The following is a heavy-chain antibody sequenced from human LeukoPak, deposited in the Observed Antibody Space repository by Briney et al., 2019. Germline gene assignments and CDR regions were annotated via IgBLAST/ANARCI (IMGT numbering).Heavy chain of an antibody. V-gene: IGHV4-61*02. CDR1: GGSIGSGSYY. Sequence: SETLSLTCTVSGGSIGSGSYYWSWIRQPAGKGLEWIGRIYTSGSTNYNPSLKSRVTMSVDTSKNQFSLKLSSVTAADTAVYYCARDPGNDYVWGSYRYTPWYFDLWGRGTLVTVSS. D-gene: IGHD3-16*02. CDR3: ARDPGNDYVWGSYRYTPWYFDL. J-gene: IGHJ2*01. CDR2: IYTSGST.